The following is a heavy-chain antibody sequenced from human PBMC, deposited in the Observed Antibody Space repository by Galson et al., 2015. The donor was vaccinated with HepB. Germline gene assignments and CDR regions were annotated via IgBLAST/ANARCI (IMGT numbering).Heavy chain of an antibody. CDR1: GGTFSSYA. CDR3: ARGTYYYDSSGYTGDY. D-gene: IGHD3-22*01. J-gene: IGHJ4*02. CDR2: IIPIFGTA. Sequence: SVKVSCKASGGTFSSYAISWVRQAPGQGLEWMGGIIPIFGTANYAQKFQGRVTITADKSTSTAYMELSSLRSEDTAVYYCARGTYYYDSSGYTGDYWGQGTVVTVSS. V-gene: IGHV1-69*06.